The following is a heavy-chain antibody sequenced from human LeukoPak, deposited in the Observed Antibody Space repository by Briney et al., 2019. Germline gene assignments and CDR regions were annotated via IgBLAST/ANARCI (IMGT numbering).Heavy chain of an antibody. CDR2: IKEDGSQK. CDR1: GLTFSRRW. D-gene: IGHD2-15*01. V-gene: IGHV3-7*01. CDR3: ARSAHCSGGSCYLNIYGMDV. J-gene: IGHJ6*02. Sequence: GGSLRLSCSASGLTFSRRWMSWVRQTPGKGLEWVANIKEDGSQKYYADSVMGRFTISRDNSKNTLYLQMNSLRAEDTAVYYCARSAHCSGGSCYLNIYGMDVWGQGTTVTVSS.